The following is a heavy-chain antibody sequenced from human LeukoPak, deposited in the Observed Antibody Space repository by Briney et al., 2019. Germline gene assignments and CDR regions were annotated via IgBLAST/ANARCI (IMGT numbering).Heavy chain of an antibody. CDR1: GFTFSSYW. J-gene: IGHJ4*02. CDR3: ARESHYYDRSAYSANGY. V-gene: IGHV3-7*01. Sequence: GGSLRLSCAASGFTFSSYWMSWVRQAPGKGLEWVANIKQDGSEKYYVDSVKGRFTISRDNAKNSLYLQMNSLRAEDAAVYYCARESHYYDRSAYSANGYWGQGTLVTVSS. D-gene: IGHD3-22*01. CDR2: IKQDGSEK.